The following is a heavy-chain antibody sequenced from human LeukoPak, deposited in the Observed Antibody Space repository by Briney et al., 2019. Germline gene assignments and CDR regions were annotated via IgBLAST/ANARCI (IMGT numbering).Heavy chain of an antibody. Sequence: ASVKVSCKASGYTFTSYGISWVRQAPGQGLEWMGWISAYNGNTNYAQKLQGRVTMTTDTSTSTAYMELRSLRSDDTAVYYCARLSKYVFWSGYSYYFDYWGQGTLVTVSS. CDR2: ISAYNGNT. CDR1: GYTFTSYG. J-gene: IGHJ4*02. V-gene: IGHV1-18*01. CDR3: ARLSKYVFWSGYSYYFDY. D-gene: IGHD3-3*01.